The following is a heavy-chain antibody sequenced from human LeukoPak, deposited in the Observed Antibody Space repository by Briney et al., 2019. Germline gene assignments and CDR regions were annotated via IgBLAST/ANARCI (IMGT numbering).Heavy chain of an antibody. V-gene: IGHV3-23*01. Sequence: GGTLRLSCAASGFTFSSYGMSWVRRAPGKGLEWVSAISGSGGSTYYADSVKGRFTTSRDNSKNTLYLQMNSLRAEDTAVYYCAKDRGRELLGYYYYMDVWGKGTTVTISS. CDR1: GFTFSSYG. J-gene: IGHJ6*03. CDR2: ISGSGGST. D-gene: IGHD1-26*01. CDR3: AKDRGRELLGYYYYMDV.